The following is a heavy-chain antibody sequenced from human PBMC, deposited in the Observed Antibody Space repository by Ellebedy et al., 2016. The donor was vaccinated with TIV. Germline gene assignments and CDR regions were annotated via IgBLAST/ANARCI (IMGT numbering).Heavy chain of an antibody. CDR3: VKGDLSISSRFDH. V-gene: IGHV3-23*01. CDR2: ITASGHRS. Sequence: GGSLRLXCAASGLTIRNYAMSWVRQAPGKGLEWVSAITASGHRSYYADSVKGRFTISRDNSKNTLDLQMNNLRVEDTAIYYCVKGDLSISSRFDHWGQGTLVTISS. J-gene: IGHJ4*02. CDR1: GLTIRNYA. D-gene: IGHD3-3*02.